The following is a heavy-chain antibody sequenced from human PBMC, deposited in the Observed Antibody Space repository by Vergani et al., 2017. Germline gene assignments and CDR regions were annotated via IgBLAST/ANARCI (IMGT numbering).Heavy chain of an antibody. CDR3: ARERYSSGWSPAYYYYGMDV. CDR1: GGSISSGSYY. Sequence: QVQLQESGPGLVKPSQTLSLTCTVSGGSISSGSYYWSWIRQPAGKGLEWIGRIYTSGSTNYNPSLKSRVTISVDTSKNQFSLKLSSVTAADTAVYYCARERYSSGWSPAYYYYGMDVWGQGTTVTVSS. V-gene: IGHV4-61*02. J-gene: IGHJ6*02. D-gene: IGHD6-19*01. CDR2: IYTSGST.